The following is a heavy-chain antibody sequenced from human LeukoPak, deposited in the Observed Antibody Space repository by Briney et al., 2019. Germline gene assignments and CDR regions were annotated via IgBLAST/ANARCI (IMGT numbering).Heavy chain of an antibody. CDR1: GGSISSYY. CDR2: IYYSGST. J-gene: IGHJ4*02. Sequence: PSETLSLTCTVSGGSISSYYWSWIRQPPGKGLEWIGYIYYSGSTNYSPSLKSRVTISVDTSKNQFSLKLSSVTAADTAAYYCARGLNRNDYGDYGYWGQGTLVTVSS. V-gene: IGHV4-59*01. D-gene: IGHD4-17*01. CDR3: ARGLNRNDYGDYGY.